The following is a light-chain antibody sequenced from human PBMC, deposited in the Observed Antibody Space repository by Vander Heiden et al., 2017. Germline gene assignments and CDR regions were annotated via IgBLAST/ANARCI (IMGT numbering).Light chain of an antibody. J-gene: IGKJ5*01. CDR1: RSVLYSSNNKKY. V-gene: IGKV4-1*01. Sequence: VITQFPDPLVLLLGERATISCKSSRSVLYSSNNKKYLAWYQQKPGQPPKLLIYWASTRESGVPDRFSGSGSGTDFTLTISSLQAEDVAVYYCQQYYSTPFTFGQGTQLEIK. CDR2: WAS. CDR3: QQYYSTPFT.